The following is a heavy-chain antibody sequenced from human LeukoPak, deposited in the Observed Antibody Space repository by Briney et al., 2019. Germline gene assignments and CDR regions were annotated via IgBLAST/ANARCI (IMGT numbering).Heavy chain of an antibody. CDR1: GSTFSNYG. V-gene: IGHV3-23*01. Sequence: GGSLRLSCAASGSTFSNYGMNWVRQAPGKGLEWVSIITSGVGITYYADSVKGRFTISRDNSKNTLYLQMNSLRAEDTAVYYCAKGDYYDFDYWGQGTLVTVSS. CDR3: AKGDYYDFDY. CDR2: ITSGVGIT. D-gene: IGHD3-10*01. J-gene: IGHJ4*02.